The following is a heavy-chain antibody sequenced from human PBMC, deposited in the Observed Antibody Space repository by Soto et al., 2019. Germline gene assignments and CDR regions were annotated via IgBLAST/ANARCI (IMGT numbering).Heavy chain of an antibody. D-gene: IGHD5-12*01. J-gene: IGHJ4*02. CDR1: GFTFSYYW. CDR2: INSDGTTT. V-gene: IGHV3-74*01. Sequence: PGGSLRLSCAASGFTFSYYWMHWVRQAPGKGLVWISRINSDGTTTNYADSVKGRFTISRDSAKSTLHLQMNSLRAEDTAVYYCASLTPSGYDPVNYWGQGTLVTVSS. CDR3: ASLTPSGYDPVNY.